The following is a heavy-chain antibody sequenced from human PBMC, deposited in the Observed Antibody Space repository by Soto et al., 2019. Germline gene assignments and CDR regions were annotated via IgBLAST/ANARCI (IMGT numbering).Heavy chain of an antibody. CDR1: GFTFSSYG. CDR2: ISYDGSNK. V-gene: IGHV3-30*18. D-gene: IGHD1-26*01. J-gene: IGHJ4*02. CDR3: AKERGSYYFDY. Sequence: QVQLVESGGGVVQPGRSLRLSCAASGFTFSSYGMHWVRRAPGKGLEWVAVISYDGSNKYYADSVKGRFTISRDNSKNTLYLQMNSLRAEDTAVYYCAKERGSYYFDYWGQGTLVTVSS.